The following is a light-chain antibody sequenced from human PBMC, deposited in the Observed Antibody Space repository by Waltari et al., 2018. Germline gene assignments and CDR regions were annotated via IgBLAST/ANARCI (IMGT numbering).Light chain of an antibody. Sequence: QSVLTQAPSASGTPGQRVTISCSGSSSNIGRYSANWYQQLPGAAPRLLIYNNDQPASGVPVRFSGDGSGASASLAISGLQSEDEADYYCAGWDERLEGWVFGGVTRLTVL. CDR1: SSNIGRYS. V-gene: IGLV1-44*01. J-gene: IGLJ3*02. CDR3: AGWDERLEGWV. CDR2: NND.